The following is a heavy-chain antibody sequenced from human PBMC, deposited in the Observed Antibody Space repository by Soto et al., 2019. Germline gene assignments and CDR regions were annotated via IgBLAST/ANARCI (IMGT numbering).Heavy chain of an antibody. J-gene: IGHJ4*02. D-gene: IGHD5-12*01. CDR3: ATSTVSYVDIVSSTTRGYFDH. V-gene: IGHV5-51*01. Sequence: GESLKISCKASGYIFIDYWIGWVRQMPGKGLEWMGIVYPRDSDTRYSPSFQGQVTISVDRSISTAYLQWSSLKASDTAIYYCATSTVSYVDIVSSTTRGYFDHWGQGTLVTVSS. CDR2: VYPRDSDT. CDR1: GYIFIDYW.